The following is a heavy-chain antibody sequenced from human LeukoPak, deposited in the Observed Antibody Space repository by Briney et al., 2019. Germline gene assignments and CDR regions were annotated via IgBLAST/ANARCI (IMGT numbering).Heavy chain of an antibody. CDR3: ARGHGSN. Sequence: GGSLRHSSAASGFTFSTSWMGWVRQVPGKGLEWVANTKQDGTESQYVDTVKGRFTISRDNTKNSLFLQMNSLTTEDMAVYYCARGHGSNWGQGVLVAVSS. J-gene: IGHJ4*02. CDR1: GFTFSTSW. V-gene: IGHV3-7*04. CDR2: TKQDGTES.